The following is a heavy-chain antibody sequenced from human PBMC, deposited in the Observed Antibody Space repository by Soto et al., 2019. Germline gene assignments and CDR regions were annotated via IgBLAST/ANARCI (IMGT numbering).Heavy chain of an antibody. CDR3: ARENRRDPSDDSSGYYSGWFDP. D-gene: IGHD3-22*01. Sequence: EASVKVSCKASGYTFTGYYMHWVRQAPGQGLEWMGWINPNSGGTNYAQKFQGWVTMTRDTSISTAYMELSRLRSDDTAVYYCARENRRDPSDDSSGYYSGWFDPWGQGTLVTVSS. V-gene: IGHV1-2*04. CDR1: GYTFTGYY. CDR2: INPNSGGT. J-gene: IGHJ5*02.